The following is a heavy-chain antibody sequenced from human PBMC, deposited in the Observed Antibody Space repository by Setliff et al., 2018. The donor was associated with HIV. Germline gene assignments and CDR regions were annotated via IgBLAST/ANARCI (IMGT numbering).Heavy chain of an antibody. Sequence: SETLSLTCGVSGYPISSGYYWGWIRQPPGKGLEWIGSIYHNGITYYNPSLKSRLIISVDTSKSQFSLKLTSVTAADTALYYCAREGGQGYSGSGSFYHRNFDLWGRGTLVTVSS. D-gene: IGHD3-10*01. CDR1: GYPISSGYY. V-gene: IGHV4-38-2*02. J-gene: IGHJ2*01. CDR3: AREGGQGYSGSGSFYHRNFDL. CDR2: IYHNGIT.